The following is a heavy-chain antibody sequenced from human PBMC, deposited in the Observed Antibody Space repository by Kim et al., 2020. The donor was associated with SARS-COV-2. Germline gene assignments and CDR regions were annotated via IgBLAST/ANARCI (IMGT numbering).Heavy chain of an antibody. D-gene: IGHD3-10*01. CDR3: VKDKSRGRECLDL. CDR1: GFTFSSYA. Sequence: GGSLRLSCAASGFTFSSYAMNWVRQAPGKGLEWVSVIYTDGTSAYYADSVKGRFSISRDNSKNTLYLQLAGLRVEDTAIYYCVKDKSRGRECLDLWGQG. V-gene: IGHV3-23*03. J-gene: IGHJ5*02. CDR2: IYTDGTSA.